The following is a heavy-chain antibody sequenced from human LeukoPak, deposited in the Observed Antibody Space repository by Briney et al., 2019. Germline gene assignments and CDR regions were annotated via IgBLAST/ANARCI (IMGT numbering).Heavy chain of an antibody. D-gene: IGHD3-22*01. V-gene: IGHV4-39*07. J-gene: IGHJ5*02. CDR3: ARDEWKHRSGLDA. CDR1: GFTFSSYW. Sequence: PGGSLRLSCAASGFTFSSYWMSWVRQPPGKGLEWIGSIYYSGSTYYNPSLKSRVTISVDTSKNQFSLKLSSVTAADTAVYYCARDEWKHRSGLDAWGQGTLVTVSS. CDR2: IYYSGST.